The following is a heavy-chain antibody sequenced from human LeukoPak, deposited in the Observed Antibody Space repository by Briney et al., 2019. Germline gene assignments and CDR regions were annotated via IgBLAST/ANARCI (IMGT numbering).Heavy chain of an antibody. D-gene: IGHD3-22*01. CDR3: AKSETAMIGSVNY. V-gene: IGHV3-23*01. J-gene: IGHJ4*02. Sequence: GGSLRLSCAASGFTFSSYAMSWVRQAPGKGLEWVSLISGSGGSTYYADSMKGRFTISSDNSKNTLYLQMNSLRAEDTAVYYCAKSETAMIGSVNYWGQGTLVTVSS. CDR1: GFTFSSYA. CDR2: ISGSGGST.